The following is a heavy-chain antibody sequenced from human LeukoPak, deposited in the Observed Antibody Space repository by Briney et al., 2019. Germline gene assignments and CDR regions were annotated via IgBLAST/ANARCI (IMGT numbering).Heavy chain of an antibody. CDR3: ARDQRTLDLERVTESAFDI. V-gene: IGHV4-59*01. CDR1: GGSISSYY. Sequence: SETLSLTCTVSGGSISSYYWSWIRQPPGKGLEWIGYIYYSGSTNYNPSLKSRVTISVDTSKNQFSLKLSSVTAADTAVYYCARDQRTLDLERVTESAFDIWGQGTMVTVSS. J-gene: IGHJ3*02. D-gene: IGHD1-1*01. CDR2: IYYSGST.